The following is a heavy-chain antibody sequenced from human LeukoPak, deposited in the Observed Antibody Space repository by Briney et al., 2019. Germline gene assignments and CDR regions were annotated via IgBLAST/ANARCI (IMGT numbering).Heavy chain of an antibody. CDR2: ISYDGSNK. CDR1: GFTFSSYA. Sequence: GGSLRLSCAASGFTFSSYAMHWVRQAPGKGLEWVAVISYDGSNKYYADSVKGRFTISRDNSKNTLYLQMNSLRAEDTAVYYCARASPTYDYYYGMDVRGQGTTVTVSS. CDR3: ARASPTYDYYYGMDV. D-gene: IGHD2-2*01. V-gene: IGHV3-30*04. J-gene: IGHJ6*02.